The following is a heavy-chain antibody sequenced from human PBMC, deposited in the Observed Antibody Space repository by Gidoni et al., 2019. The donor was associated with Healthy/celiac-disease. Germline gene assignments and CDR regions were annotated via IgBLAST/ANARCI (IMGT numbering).Heavy chain of an antibody. Sequence: QVQLQQWGAGLLKPSETLSLTCAVYGGSFSGYYWSWIRQPPGKGLEWIGEINHSGSTNYNPSLKSRVTISVDTSKNQFSLKLSSVTAADTAVYYCARGGFGELPGWYDYWGQGTLVTVSS. CDR2: INHSGST. V-gene: IGHV4-34*01. CDR3: ARGGFGELPGWYDY. D-gene: IGHD3-10*01. CDR1: GGSFSGYY. J-gene: IGHJ4*02.